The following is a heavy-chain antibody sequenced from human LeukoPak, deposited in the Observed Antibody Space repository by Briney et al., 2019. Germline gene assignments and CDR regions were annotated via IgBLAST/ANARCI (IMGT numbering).Heavy chain of an antibody. Sequence: GGSLRLSCATPGFTFSIYGISWVRQAPGKGLEWVSYISSSGSNSYHADSVKGRFSISRDNSKNSLYLQMNSLRAEDTAMYFCASGYRSGPICAWGQGTLVTVSS. J-gene: IGHJ4*02. CDR2: ISSSGSNS. D-gene: IGHD3-16*02. CDR3: ASGYRSGPICA. V-gene: IGHV3-48*01. CDR1: GFTFSIYG.